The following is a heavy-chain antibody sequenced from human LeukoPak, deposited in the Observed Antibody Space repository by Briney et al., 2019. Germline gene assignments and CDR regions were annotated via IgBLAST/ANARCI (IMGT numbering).Heavy chain of an antibody. CDR3: AKDRVLTMIVVAVGGYFDY. V-gene: IGHV3-30*04. Sequence: GGSLRLSCAASGFTFSSYAMHWVRQAPGKGLEWVAVISYDGSNKYYADSVKGRFTISRDNSKNTLYLQTNSLRAEDTAVYYCAKDRVLTMIVVAVGGYFDYWGQGTLVTVSS. J-gene: IGHJ4*02. CDR1: GFTFSSYA. D-gene: IGHD3-22*01. CDR2: ISYDGSNK.